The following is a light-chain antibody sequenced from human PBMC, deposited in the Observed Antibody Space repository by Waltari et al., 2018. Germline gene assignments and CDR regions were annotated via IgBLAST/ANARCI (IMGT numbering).Light chain of an antibody. Sequence: QSALTQPASVSGSPGQSITISCTGSSSAIGDYAYVSWYQQSPGKAHKLIIYDIGTRPSGVSDRFSGSKSGNTASLTISGLQAEDESDYYCCAYTSSSSLGVFGTGTKVTVL. J-gene: IGLJ1*01. CDR3: CAYTSSSSLGV. CDR1: SSAIGDYAY. CDR2: DIG. V-gene: IGLV2-14*03.